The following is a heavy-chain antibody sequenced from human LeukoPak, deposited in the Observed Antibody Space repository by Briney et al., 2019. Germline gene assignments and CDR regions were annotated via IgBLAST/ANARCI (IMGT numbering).Heavy chain of an antibody. V-gene: IGHV2-70*01. J-gene: IGHJ4*02. CDR3: XRIRGGGSYDY. D-gene: IGHD1-26*01. Sequence: RASGPALVKPTQTLTLTCTFSGFSLSTSGMCVSWIRQPPGKALEWLALIDWDDDKYYSTSLKTRLTISKDTSKNQLVLTMTNMXPXXXATYYCXRIRGGGSYDYWGQGTLVTASS. CDR1: GFSLSTSGMC. CDR2: IDWDDDK.